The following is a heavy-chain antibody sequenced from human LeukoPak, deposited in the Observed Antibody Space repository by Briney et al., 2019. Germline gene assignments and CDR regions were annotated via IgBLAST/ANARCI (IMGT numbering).Heavy chain of an antibody. CDR3: AKPGVGATAYYFDY. CDR2: ISGSGGST. J-gene: IGHJ4*02. V-gene: IGHV3-23*01. CDR1: GFTFSSYA. Sequence: PGGSLRLSCVASGFTFSSYAMSWVRQAPGKGLEWVSAISGSGGSTYYADSVKGRFTISRDNSKNTLYLQMNSLRAEDTAVYYCAKPGVGATAYYFDYWGQGTLVTVSS. D-gene: IGHD1-26*01.